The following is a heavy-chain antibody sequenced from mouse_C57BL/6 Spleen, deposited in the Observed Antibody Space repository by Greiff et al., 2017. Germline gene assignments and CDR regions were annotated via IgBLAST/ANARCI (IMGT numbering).Heavy chain of an antibody. V-gene: IGHV1-50*01. Sequence: QVQLKQPGAELVKPGASVKLSCKASGYTFTSYWMQWVKQRPGQGLEWIGEIDPSDSYTNYNQKFKGKATLTVDTSSSTAYMQLSSLTSEDSAVYYCARSDYYGSSYRYFDVWGKGTTVTVSS. D-gene: IGHD1-1*01. CDR3: ARSDYYGSSYRYFDV. CDR2: IDPSDSYT. CDR1: GYTFTSYW. J-gene: IGHJ1*03.